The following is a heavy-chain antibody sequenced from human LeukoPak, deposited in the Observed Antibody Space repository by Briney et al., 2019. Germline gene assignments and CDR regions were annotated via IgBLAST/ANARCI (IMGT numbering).Heavy chain of an antibody. CDR3: ARAKRVVPAAHNWFDP. CDR1: GGSISSSSYY. CDR2: IYYSGST. D-gene: IGHD2-2*01. V-gene: IGHV4-39*07. J-gene: IGHJ5*02. Sequence: SETLSLTCTVSGGSISSSSYYWGWIRQPPGKGLEWIGSIYYSGSTYYNPSLKSRVTISVDTSKNQFSLKLSSVTAADTAVYYRARAKRVVPAAHNWFDPWGQGTLVTVSS.